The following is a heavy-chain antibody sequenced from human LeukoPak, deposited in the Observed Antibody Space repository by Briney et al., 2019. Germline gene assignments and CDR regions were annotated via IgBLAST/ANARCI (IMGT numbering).Heavy chain of an antibody. CDR3: ARHYAMVRGEEEDSMARDAFDI. J-gene: IGHJ3*02. Sequence: GESLKISCKGSGYSFTNYWIGWVRQMPGKGLEWMGIIYPGDSDTKYSPSFQGQVTISADKSISTAYLQWSSLKASDSAMYYCARHYAMVRGEEEDSMARDAFDIWGQGTMVTVSS. V-gene: IGHV5-51*01. CDR2: IYPGDSDT. CDR1: GYSFTNYW. D-gene: IGHD3-10*01.